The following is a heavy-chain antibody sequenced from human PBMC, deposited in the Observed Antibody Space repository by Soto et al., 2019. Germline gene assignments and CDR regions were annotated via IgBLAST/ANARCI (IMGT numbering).Heavy chain of an antibody. CDR1: GYTFTSYV. V-gene: IGHV1-18*01. Sequence: QVQLVQSGAEVKKPGASVKVSCKASGYTFTSYVFSWVRQAPGQGLEWMGWISAYNGNTNYAQELQGRVTMTTDTSTSTAYMELRSLRSDDTAVYYCATGWFGEFVYYFDYWGQGTLVTVSS. D-gene: IGHD3-10*01. CDR2: ISAYNGNT. J-gene: IGHJ4*02. CDR3: ATGWFGEFVYYFDY.